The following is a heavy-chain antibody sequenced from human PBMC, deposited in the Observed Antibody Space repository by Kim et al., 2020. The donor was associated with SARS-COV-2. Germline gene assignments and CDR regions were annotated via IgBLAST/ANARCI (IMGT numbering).Heavy chain of an antibody. D-gene: IGHD6-19*01. J-gene: IGHJ4*02. V-gene: IGHV3-23*01. CDR2: ISGAGIST. Sequence: GGSLRLSCAASGFTFRSQGMSWVRQAPGKGLEWVSRISGAGISTSYADFVEGRFTISRDNSKNTLYLQMNSLRVEDTAVYYCAKPDSGWFFDYWGQGTLVTVSA. CDR3: AKPDSGWFFDY. CDR1: GFTFRSQG.